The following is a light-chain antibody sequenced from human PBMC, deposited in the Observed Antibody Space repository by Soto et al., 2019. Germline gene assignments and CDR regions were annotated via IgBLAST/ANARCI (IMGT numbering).Light chain of an antibody. CDR2: DAS. J-gene: IGKJ3*01. V-gene: IGKV3-11*01. Sequence: EIVLTQSPATLSLSPGERATLFCRASQNIRTYLAWYQQKPGQAPRLLIYDASKRATGIPARFTGSGSGTDFTLTISSLEPEDFAVYYCQQRSQPFTFGPGTKVDIK. CDR1: QNIRTY. CDR3: QQRSQPFT.